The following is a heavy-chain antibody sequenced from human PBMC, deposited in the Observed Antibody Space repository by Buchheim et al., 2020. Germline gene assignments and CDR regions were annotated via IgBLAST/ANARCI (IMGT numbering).Heavy chain of an antibody. CDR1: GFTFSIYN. V-gene: IGHV3-48*04. CDR2: ISSSSSTI. CDR3: AREQVVRGASGMDV. J-gene: IGHJ6*02. Sequence: EVQLVESGGGLVQPGGSLRLSCTASGFTFSIYNMNWVRQAPGKGLECVSYISSSSSTIYYADSVKGRFTISRDNAKNSLYLQMNSLRAEDTAVYYCAREQVVRGASGMDVWGQGTT. D-gene: IGHD3-10*01.